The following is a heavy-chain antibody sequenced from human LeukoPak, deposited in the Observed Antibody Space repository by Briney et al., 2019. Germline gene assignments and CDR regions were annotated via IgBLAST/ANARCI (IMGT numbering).Heavy chain of an antibody. J-gene: IGHJ4*02. Sequence: GGSLRLSCAASGFTFSSYAMSWVRQAPGKGLEWVSAISGSGGSTYYADSVKGRFIISRDNSKNTLYLQMNSLRAEDTAVYYCAKDLNDDSSGYLDYWGQGTLVTVSS. CDR1: GFTFSSYA. CDR3: AKDLNDDSSGYLDY. CDR2: ISGSGGST. V-gene: IGHV3-23*01. D-gene: IGHD3-22*01.